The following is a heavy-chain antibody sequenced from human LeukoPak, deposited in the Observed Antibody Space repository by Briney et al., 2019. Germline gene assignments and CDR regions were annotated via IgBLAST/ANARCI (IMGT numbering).Heavy chain of an antibody. V-gene: IGHV3-21*01. Sequence: GGSLRLSCAASGFTFSSYSMNWVRQAPGKGLEWVSSISSSSGYIYSADSVKGRFTISRDNAKNSLYLQMNSLRAEDTAVYYCARDRDYGDYWGQGTLVTVSS. J-gene: IGHJ4*02. CDR1: GFTFSSYS. D-gene: IGHD3-10*01. CDR2: ISSSSGYI. CDR3: ARDRDYGDY.